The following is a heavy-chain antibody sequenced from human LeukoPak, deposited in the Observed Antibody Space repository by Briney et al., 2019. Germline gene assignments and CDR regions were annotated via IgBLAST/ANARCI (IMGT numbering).Heavy chain of an antibody. D-gene: IGHD3-9*01. Sequence: GGSLRLSGAASGFTFSNYAMNWVRQAPGKGLEWVSSISGSGDSTYYADSVKGRFTISRDNSKNTLSLQMNSLRAEDTAVYYCAKDLITIISPVDYWGQGTLVTVSS. J-gene: IGHJ4*02. CDR3: AKDLITIISPVDY. CDR1: GFTFSNYA. V-gene: IGHV3-23*01. CDR2: ISGSGDST.